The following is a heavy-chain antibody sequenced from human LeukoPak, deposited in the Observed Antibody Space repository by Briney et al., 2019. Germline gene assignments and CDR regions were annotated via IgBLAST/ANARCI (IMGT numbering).Heavy chain of an antibody. CDR3: ARDSWTAVAGKGSVGSDY. Sequence: GASVKVSCKASGYTFTDYYMHWLRQAPGQGLEWMGWMHPNSGGTNYAQKFQGRVTMTRDTSISTAYMELSRLRSDDTAVYYCARDSWTAVAGKGSVGSDYWGQGTLVTVSS. V-gene: IGHV1-2*02. CDR2: MHPNSGGT. CDR1: GYTFTDYY. D-gene: IGHD6-19*01. J-gene: IGHJ4*02.